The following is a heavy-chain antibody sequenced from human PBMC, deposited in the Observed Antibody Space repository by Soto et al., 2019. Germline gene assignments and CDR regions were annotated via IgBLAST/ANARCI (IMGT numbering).Heavy chain of an antibody. Sequence: SETLSLTHTVSGGSIISGGYYWIWIRQHPGKGLEWIGYIYYSGSTNYNPSLKSRVTISVDTSKNQFSLKLSSVTAADTAVYYCARSNLEGEDTAMVLWGQGILVTVSS. J-gene: IGHJ4*02. CDR3: ARSNLEGEDTAMVL. CDR2: IYYSGST. CDR1: GGSIISGGYY. V-gene: IGHV4-61*08. D-gene: IGHD5-18*01.